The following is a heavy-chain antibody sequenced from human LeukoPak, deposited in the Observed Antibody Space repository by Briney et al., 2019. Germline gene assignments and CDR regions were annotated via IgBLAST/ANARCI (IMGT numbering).Heavy chain of an antibody. Sequence: ASVKVSCKVSGYTLTELSMHWVRQAPGKGLEWMGGFDPEDGETIYAQKFQGRVTMTEDTSTDIAYMELSSLRSEDTAVYYCATWTGRGLSNWFDPWGQGTLVTVSS. CDR1: GYTLTELS. V-gene: IGHV1-24*01. D-gene: IGHD3-10*01. CDR2: FDPEDGET. J-gene: IGHJ5*02. CDR3: ATWTGRGLSNWFDP.